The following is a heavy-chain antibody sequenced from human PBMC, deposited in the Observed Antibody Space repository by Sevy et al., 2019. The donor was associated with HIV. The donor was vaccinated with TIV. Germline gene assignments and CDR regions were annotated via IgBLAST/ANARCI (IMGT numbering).Heavy chain of an antibody. CDR2: MYRSGSA. CDR3: ATHPNYYDITGFPHGLNI. CDR1: GGSINTGGYY. Sequence: SETLSLTCTVSGGSINTGGYYWSWIRQHPGKGLEWIGYMYRSGSAFYNPSLESRVTISVDTAKNQFPLKLSSVTAADRAVYYCATHPNYYDITGFPHGLNIWGQGTMVTVSS. V-gene: IGHV4-31*03. D-gene: IGHD3-22*01. J-gene: IGHJ3*02.